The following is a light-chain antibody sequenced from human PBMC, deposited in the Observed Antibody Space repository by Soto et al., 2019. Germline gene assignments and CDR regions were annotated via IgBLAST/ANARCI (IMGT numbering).Light chain of an antibody. CDR3: QSYDSSLSGHVV. V-gene: IGLV1-40*01. Sequence: QSVLTQPPSVSGAPGQRVTISCTGSSSNIGAGYDVHWYQQLPGTAPKLLIYGNSNRPSRVPDRFSGSKSGTSASLAITGLQAEDEADYYCQSYDSSLSGHVVFGGATKLTVL. J-gene: IGLJ2*01. CDR2: GNS. CDR1: SSNIGAGYD.